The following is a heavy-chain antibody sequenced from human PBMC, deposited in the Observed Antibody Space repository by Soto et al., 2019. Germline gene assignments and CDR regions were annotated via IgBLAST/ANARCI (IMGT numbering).Heavy chain of an antibody. Sequence: ETLSLTCAVYGGSFSGYYWSWIRQPPGKGLEWIGEINHSGSTNCNPSLKSRVTISVDTSKNQFSLKLSSVTAADTAVYYCARGGTRPRSSGWYVDYWGQGTLVTVSS. CDR3: ARGGTRPRSSGWYVDY. V-gene: IGHV4-34*01. J-gene: IGHJ4*02. CDR1: GGSFSGYY. CDR2: INHSGST. D-gene: IGHD6-19*01.